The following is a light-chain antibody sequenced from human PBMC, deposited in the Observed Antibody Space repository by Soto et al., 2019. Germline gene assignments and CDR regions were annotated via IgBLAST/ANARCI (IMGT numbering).Light chain of an antibody. CDR3: HQFANVPYT. CDR2: DAS. J-gene: IGKJ2*01. CDR1: QDISNY. Sequence: DIQMTQSPSSLSASVGDRVTITCQASQDISNYLNWYQQKPGEAPKLLIYDASNLETGVPSRFSGSGSGTDFTFTVTTLQPEDFATYFCHQFANVPYTFGQGTKLDIK. V-gene: IGKV1-33*01.